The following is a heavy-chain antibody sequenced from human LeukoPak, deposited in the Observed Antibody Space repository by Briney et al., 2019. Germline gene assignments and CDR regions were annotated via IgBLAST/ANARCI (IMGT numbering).Heavy chain of an antibody. V-gene: IGHV4-39*07. D-gene: IGHD5-18*01. CDR1: GGSISSSSYY. CDR3: ARDQGSGWYYFDY. Sequence: PSETLSLTCTVSGGSISSSSYYWGWIRQPPGKGLEWIGSIYYSGSTYYNPSLKSRVTISVDTSKNQFSLKLSSVTAADTAVYYCARDQGSGWYYFDYWGQGTLVTVSS. J-gene: IGHJ4*02. CDR2: IYYSGST.